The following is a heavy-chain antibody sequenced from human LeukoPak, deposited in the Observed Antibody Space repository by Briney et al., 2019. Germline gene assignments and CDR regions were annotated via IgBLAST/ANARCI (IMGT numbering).Heavy chain of an antibody. CDR1: GYTFTSCD. D-gene: IGHD6-13*01. CDR2: MNPNSGNT. V-gene: IGHV1-8*01. Sequence: ASVKVSCKAPGYTFTSCDINWVRQATGQGLEWMGWMNPNSGNTGYAQKFQGRVTMTRNTSISTAYMELSSLRSEDTAVYYCARGGIAAAHYYGMDVWGQGTTVTVSS. CDR3: ARGGIAAAHYYGMDV. J-gene: IGHJ6*02.